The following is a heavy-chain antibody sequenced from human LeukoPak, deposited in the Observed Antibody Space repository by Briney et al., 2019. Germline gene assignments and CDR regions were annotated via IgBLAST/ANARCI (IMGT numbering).Heavy chain of an antibody. Sequence: GASVKVSCKASGYTFTSYGISWVRQAPGQGLEWMGWISAYNGYTNYAQKLQGRVTMTTDTSTSTAYMELRSLRSDDTAVYYCARLTGTTPTDYFDYWGQGTLVTVSS. CDR3: ARLTGTTPTDYFDY. V-gene: IGHV1-18*01. CDR1: GYTFTSYG. CDR2: ISAYNGYT. J-gene: IGHJ4*02. D-gene: IGHD1-20*01.